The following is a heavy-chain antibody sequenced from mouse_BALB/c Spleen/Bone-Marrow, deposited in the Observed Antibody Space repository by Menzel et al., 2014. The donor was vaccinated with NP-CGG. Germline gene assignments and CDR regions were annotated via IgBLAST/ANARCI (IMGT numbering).Heavy chain of an antibody. V-gene: IGHV2-3*01. CDR2: IWGDGST. CDR3: AKQDYYRYDYAMDY. CDR1: GFSLTSYG. J-gene: IGHJ4*01. Sequence: VKLVESGTGLVAPSQSLSITSTVSGFSLTSYGVVWVRQPPGKAPEWLVVIWGDGSTNYHSALISRLSISKDNSKSQVFLKLNSLQTDDTATYYCAKQDYYRYDYAMDYWGQGTSVTVSS. D-gene: IGHD2-14*01.